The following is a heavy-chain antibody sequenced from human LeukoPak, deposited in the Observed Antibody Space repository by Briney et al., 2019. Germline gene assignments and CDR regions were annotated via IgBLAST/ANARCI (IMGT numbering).Heavy chain of an antibody. J-gene: IGHJ6*02. V-gene: IGHV3-23*01. Sequence: GGSLRLSCAASGFTFSSYAMSWVRQAPGKGLEWVSAISGSGGSTYYADSVKGRFTISRDNSKNTLYLQMNSLRAEDTAVYYCARVYGSGSYKGLYGMDVWGQGTTVTVSS. D-gene: IGHD3-10*01. CDR2: ISGSGGST. CDR3: ARVYGSGSYKGLYGMDV. CDR1: GFTFSSYA.